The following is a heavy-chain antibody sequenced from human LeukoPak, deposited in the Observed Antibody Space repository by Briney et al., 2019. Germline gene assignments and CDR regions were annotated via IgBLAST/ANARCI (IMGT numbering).Heavy chain of an antibody. CDR2: ISSSSSYI. CDR1: GFTFSSYS. J-gene: IGHJ5*02. CDR3: ARARCSSTSCLFGTFDP. Sequence: GGSLRLSCAASGFTFSSYSMTWVRQAPGKGLEWVSSISSSSSYIYYADSVKGRFTISRDNAKNSLYLQMNNLRAEDTAVYYCARARCSSTSCLFGTFDPWGQGTLVTVSS. V-gene: IGHV3-21*01. D-gene: IGHD2-2*01.